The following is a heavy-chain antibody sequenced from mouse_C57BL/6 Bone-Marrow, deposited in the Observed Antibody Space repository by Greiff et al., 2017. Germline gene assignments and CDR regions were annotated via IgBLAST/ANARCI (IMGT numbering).Heavy chain of an antibody. Sequence: EVKLMESGGDLVKPGGSLKLSCAASGFTFSSYGMSWVRQTPDKRLEWVATISSGGSYTYYPDSVKGRFTISRDNAKNTLYLQLSSLKSEDAAMYYCAGHGGYYVYYFDYWGQGTTLTVSS. CDR1: GFTFSSYG. CDR2: ISSGGSYT. D-gene: IGHD2-3*01. CDR3: AGHGGYYVYYFDY. V-gene: IGHV5-6*01. J-gene: IGHJ2*01.